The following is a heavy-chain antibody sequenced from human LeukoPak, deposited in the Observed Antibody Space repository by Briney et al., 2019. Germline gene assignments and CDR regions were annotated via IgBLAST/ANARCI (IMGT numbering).Heavy chain of an antibody. D-gene: IGHD6-6*01. J-gene: IGHJ4*02. V-gene: IGHV4-30-4*08. Sequence: KPSETLSLTCTVSGGSISSGDYYWSWIRQPPGKGLEWIGYIYYSGSTYYNPSLKSRVTISVDTSKNQFSLKLSSVTAADTAVYYCARFDYSSSPFVDYWGQGTLVTVSS. CDR1: GGSISSGDYY. CDR2: IYYSGST. CDR3: ARFDYSSSPFVDY.